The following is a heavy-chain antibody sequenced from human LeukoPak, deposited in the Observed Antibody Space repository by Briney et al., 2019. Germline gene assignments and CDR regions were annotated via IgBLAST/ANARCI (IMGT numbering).Heavy chain of an antibody. CDR2: LNPSSGNT. CDR1: GYTFTSND. V-gene: IGHV1-8*01. Sequence: ASVKVSCKASGYTFTSNDLNWVRQATGQGLEWVGWLNPSSGNTGYAQKFQGRVTMTRNTSISTAYMEVSSLRSEDTAVYYCARQEGGIVGPYWGQGTLVTVSS. J-gene: IGHJ4*02. D-gene: IGHD1-26*01. CDR3: ARQEGGIVGPY.